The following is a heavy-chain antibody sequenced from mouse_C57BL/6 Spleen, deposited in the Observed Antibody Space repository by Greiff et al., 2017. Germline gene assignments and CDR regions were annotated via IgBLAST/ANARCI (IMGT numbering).Heavy chain of an antibody. V-gene: IGHV1-75*01. CDR3: ARGGDYDGAMDY. Sequence: VQLQQSGPELVKPGASVKISCKASGYTFTDYYINWVKQRPGQGLEWIGWIFPGSGSTYYHEKFKGKATLTVDKSSSTAYMLLSSLTSEDSAVDVCARGGDYDGAMDYGGQGTSVTVSS. J-gene: IGHJ4*01. CDR2: IFPGSGST. CDR1: GYTFTDYY. D-gene: IGHD2-4*01.